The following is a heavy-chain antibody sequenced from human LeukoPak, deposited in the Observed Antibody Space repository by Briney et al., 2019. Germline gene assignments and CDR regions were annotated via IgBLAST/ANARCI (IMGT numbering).Heavy chain of an antibody. Sequence: GGSLRLSCAASGFTFSSDAMSWVRHAPGKGLEWVSAISGSGGSTYYADSVKGRFTISRDNSKNTLYLQMNSLRAEDTAVYYCAKAVSCSGGSCYGDDAFDIWGQGTMVTVSS. J-gene: IGHJ3*02. D-gene: IGHD2-15*01. V-gene: IGHV3-23*01. CDR1: GFTFSSDA. CDR2: ISGSGGST. CDR3: AKAVSCSGGSCYGDDAFDI.